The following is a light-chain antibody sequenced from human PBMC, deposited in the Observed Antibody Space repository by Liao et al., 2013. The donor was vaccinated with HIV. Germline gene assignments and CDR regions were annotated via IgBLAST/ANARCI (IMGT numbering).Light chain of an antibody. J-gene: IGLJ2*01. V-gene: IGLV3-1*01. CDR3: QAWDSSTTVV. CDR1: KLGDKY. CDR2: QDN. Sequence: SYEMTQPPSVSVSPGQTASINCSGDKLGDKYVCWYQQKSGQSPVVVIYQDNKRPSGIPERFSGSNSGNTATLTISGTQAMDEADYYCQAWDSSTTVVFGGGTKLTVL.